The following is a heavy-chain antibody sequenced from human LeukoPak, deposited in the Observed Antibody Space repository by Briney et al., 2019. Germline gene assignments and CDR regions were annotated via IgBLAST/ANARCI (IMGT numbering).Heavy chain of an antibody. Sequence: GGSLRLSCTASGFSFSSYAMNWVRQAPGKGLEWLSILSGDSDITHYADSVKGRFTISRDNSKNTLYLQMNSLRAEDTAVYYCARDSKDIVVVPAANPTTFYYYYYGMDVWGQGTTVTVSS. J-gene: IGHJ6*02. CDR1: GFSFSSYA. D-gene: IGHD2-2*01. CDR2: LSGDSDIT. V-gene: IGHV3-23*01. CDR3: ARDSKDIVVVPAANPTTFYYYYYGMDV.